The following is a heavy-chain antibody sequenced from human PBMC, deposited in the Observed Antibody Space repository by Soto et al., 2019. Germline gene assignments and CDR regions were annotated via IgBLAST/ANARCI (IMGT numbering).Heavy chain of an antibody. D-gene: IGHD2-2*01. Sequence: EVQLVESGGGLVKPGGSLRLSCAASGFTFSSYSMNWVRQAPGKGLEWVSSISSSSSYIYYADSVKGRFTISRDNAKNSLDVQMHSLRAEDRAVYYCAREMPYGGDCSSNSCPPWGQGTLVTVSS. V-gene: IGHV3-21*01. CDR3: AREMPYGGDCSSNSCPP. J-gene: IGHJ5*02. CDR1: GFTFSSYS. CDR2: ISSSSSYI.